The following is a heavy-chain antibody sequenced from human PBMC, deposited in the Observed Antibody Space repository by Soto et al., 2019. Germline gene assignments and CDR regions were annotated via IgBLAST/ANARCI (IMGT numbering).Heavy chain of an antibody. D-gene: IGHD5-12*01. Sequence: GGSLRLSCAASGFTFSSYSMNWVRQAPGKGLEWVSSISSSSSYIYYADSVKGRFTISRDNAKNSLYLQMNSLRAEDTAVYYCARDLGREYSGYEDRTDIQHWGQGTLVTVSS. CDR1: GFTFSSYS. V-gene: IGHV3-21*01. CDR2: ISSSSSYI. CDR3: ARDLGREYSGYEDRTDIQH. J-gene: IGHJ1*01.